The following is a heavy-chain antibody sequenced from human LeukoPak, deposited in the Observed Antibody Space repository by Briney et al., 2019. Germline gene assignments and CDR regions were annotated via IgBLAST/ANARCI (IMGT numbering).Heavy chain of an antibody. D-gene: IGHD2-8*01. CDR3: AKNTNSKPDN. Sequence: GGSLRLSCAASGFTFSTYAMSWVRQAPGKGLEWVSTFSGRGAGTYCADSVKGRFTISRDNSKNTLYLQMNSLRADDTAVYYCAKNTNSKPDNWGQGTLVTVSS. CDR1: GFTFSTYA. J-gene: IGHJ4*02. CDR2: FSGRGAGT. V-gene: IGHV3-23*01.